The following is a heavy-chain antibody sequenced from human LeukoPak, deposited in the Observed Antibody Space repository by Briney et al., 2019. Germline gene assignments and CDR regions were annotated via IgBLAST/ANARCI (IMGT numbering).Heavy chain of an antibody. CDR2: IWYDGSNK. Sequence: GGSLRLSCAASGFTFSSYGMHWVRQAPGKGLEWVAVIWYDGSNKYYADSVKGRFTISRDNSKNTLYLQMNSLRAGDTAVYYCARDYYDSSSYYSYNWFDPWGQGTLVTVSS. CDR3: ARDYYDSSSYYSYNWFDP. V-gene: IGHV3-33*01. CDR1: GFTFSSYG. D-gene: IGHD3-22*01. J-gene: IGHJ5*02.